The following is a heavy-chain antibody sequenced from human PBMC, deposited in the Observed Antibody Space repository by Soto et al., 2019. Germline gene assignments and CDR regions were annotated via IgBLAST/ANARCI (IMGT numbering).Heavy chain of an antibody. CDR3: AKDRSSSSWYIGYYYGMDV. CDR1: GFTFSSYG. D-gene: IGHD6-13*01. V-gene: IGHV3-30*18. Sequence: GGSLRLSCAASGFTFSSYGMHWVRQAPGKGLEWVAVISYDGSNKYYADSVKGRFTISRDNSKNTLYLQMNSLRAEDTAVYYCAKDRSSSSWYIGYYYGMDVRGKGT. J-gene: IGHJ6*04. CDR2: ISYDGSNK.